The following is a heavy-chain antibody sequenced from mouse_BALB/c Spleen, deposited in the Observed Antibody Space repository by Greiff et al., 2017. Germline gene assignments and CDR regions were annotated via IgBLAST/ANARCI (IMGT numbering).Heavy chain of an antibody. Sequence: EVKVVESGGGLVKPGGSLKLSCAASGFTFSSYAMSWVRQSPEKRLEWVAEISSGGSYTYYPDTVTGRFTISRDNAKNTLYLEMSSLRSEDTAMYYCARGENYGNYRFAYWGQGTLVTVSA. CDR1: GFTFSSYA. CDR2: ISSGGSYT. D-gene: IGHD2-1*01. V-gene: IGHV5-9-4*01. J-gene: IGHJ3*01. CDR3: ARGENYGNYRFAY.